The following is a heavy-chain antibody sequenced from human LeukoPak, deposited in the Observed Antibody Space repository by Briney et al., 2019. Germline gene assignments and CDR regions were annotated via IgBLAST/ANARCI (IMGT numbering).Heavy chain of an antibody. Sequence: GRSLRLSCAASGFTFSSYAMRWVRQAPGKGLEWVSSISGSGGDTYYADSVKGRFTSSRDNSKNTLYLQMNSLRAEDTAVYYCADSNYWYPNDYWGQGTLVTVSA. V-gene: IGHV3-23*01. CDR2: ISGSGGDT. J-gene: IGHJ4*02. CDR1: GFTFSSYA. CDR3: ADSNYWYPNDY. D-gene: IGHD4-11*01.